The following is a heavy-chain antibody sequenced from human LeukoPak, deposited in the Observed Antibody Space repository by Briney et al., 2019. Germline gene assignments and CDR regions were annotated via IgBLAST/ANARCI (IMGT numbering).Heavy chain of an antibody. J-gene: IGHJ4*02. CDR1: GFTFTGYY. Sequence: GASVKVSCKASGFTFTGYYIHWVRQAPGHGLEWMGYINTHSGGTNSPQKFQGRVTMTTDTSISAAYMELSSLISDDTAMYYCVREGNEVLSKNFDYWGQGTLVTVSS. D-gene: IGHD2-2*01. CDR3: VREGNEVLSKNFDY. V-gene: IGHV1-2*02. CDR2: INTHSGGT.